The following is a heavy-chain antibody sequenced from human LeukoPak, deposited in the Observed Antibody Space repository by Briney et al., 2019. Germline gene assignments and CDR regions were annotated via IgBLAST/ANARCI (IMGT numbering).Heavy chain of an antibody. CDR2: IHGDGIST. J-gene: IGHJ4*02. CDR3: ASGELDSLYYFDY. CDR1: GFTFSTYL. V-gene: IGHV3-74*03. D-gene: IGHD1-1*01. Sequence: GGTLRLSCAASGFTFSTYLMHWVRQAPGKGLVWVSRIHGDGISTTYADSVKGRFTISRDNAKNTLYLQMNSLRAEDTAVYFCASGELDSLYYFDYWGQGTLVTVSS.